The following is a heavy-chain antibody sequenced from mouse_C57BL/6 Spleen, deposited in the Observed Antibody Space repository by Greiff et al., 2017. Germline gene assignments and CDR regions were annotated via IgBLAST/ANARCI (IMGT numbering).Heavy chain of an antibody. CDR1: GFTFSSYG. CDR3: AGQGKGRWAY. D-gene: IGHD1-1*01. V-gene: IGHV5-6*01. J-gene: IGHJ3*01. Sequence: EVLLVESGGDLVKPGGSLKLSCEASGFTFSSYGMSWVRQTPDKRLEWVATISSSGSYTYYPDSVKGRFTISRDNAKNTMYLQRSSLKSEDTAMYYSAGQGKGRWAYWGQETQVTVSA. CDR2: ISSSGSYT.